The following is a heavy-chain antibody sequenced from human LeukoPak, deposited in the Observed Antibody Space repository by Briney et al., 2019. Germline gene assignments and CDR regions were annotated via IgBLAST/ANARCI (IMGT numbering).Heavy chain of an antibody. J-gene: IGHJ6*03. CDR2: IYYSGST. Sequence: KSSETLSLTCTVSGGSISSSSYYWGWIRQPPGKGLEWIGSIYYSGSTYYNPSLKSRVTISVDTSKNQFSLKLSSVTAADTAVYYCARVITGTIPAYYYYMDVWGKGTTVTVSS. V-gene: IGHV4-39*07. CDR1: GGSISSSSYY. D-gene: IGHD1-7*01. CDR3: ARVITGTIPAYYYYMDV.